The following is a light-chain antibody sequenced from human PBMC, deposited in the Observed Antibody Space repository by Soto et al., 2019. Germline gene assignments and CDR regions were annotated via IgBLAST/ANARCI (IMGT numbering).Light chain of an antibody. Sequence: SYELTQPPSVSVAPGQTARITCGGSNIGSKSVHWYQQKPGQAPVLVVYDDSDRPSGIPERFSGSNSGNTATLTISRAEAGDEADYYCQVWDSSSDHYVFGNGTKVTVL. CDR1: NIGSKS. V-gene: IGLV3-21*02. J-gene: IGLJ1*01. CDR3: QVWDSSSDHYV. CDR2: DDS.